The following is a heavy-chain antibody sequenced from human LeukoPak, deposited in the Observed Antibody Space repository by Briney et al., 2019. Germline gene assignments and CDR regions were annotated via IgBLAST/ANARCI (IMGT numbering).Heavy chain of an antibody. CDR2: TGGYNGDT. V-gene: IGHV1-18*01. D-gene: IGHD5-12*01. CDR1: DYIYATEG. Sequence: ASVKVSCKASDYIYATEGFSWVRQAPGQGLEWMGWTGGYNGDTKYAQKLQGRVTMTTDTSTSTAYMELRSLRSDDTAVYYCARHSGYDDRSLVYWGQGTLVTVSS. CDR3: ARHSGYDDRSLVY. J-gene: IGHJ4*02.